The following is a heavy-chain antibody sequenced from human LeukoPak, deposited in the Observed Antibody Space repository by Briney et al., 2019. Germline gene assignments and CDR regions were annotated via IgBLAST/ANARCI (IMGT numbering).Heavy chain of an antibody. Sequence: ASVKVSCKASGYTFTSYAMNWVRQAPGQGLEWMGWINTNTGNPTYAQGFTGRFVFSVDTSVSTAHLQISSLKAEDTAVYFCARIGGVDYGDNYYYSHYMDVWGKGTTVTVSS. CDR1: GYTFTSYA. D-gene: IGHD4-17*01. CDR3: ARIGGVDYGDNYYYSHYMDV. CDR2: INTNTGNP. J-gene: IGHJ6*03. V-gene: IGHV7-4-1*02.